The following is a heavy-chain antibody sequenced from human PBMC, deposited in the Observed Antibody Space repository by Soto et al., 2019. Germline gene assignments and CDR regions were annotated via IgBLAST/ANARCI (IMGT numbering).Heavy chain of an antibody. CDR2: ISAYNGNT. CDR3: ARVVATVAGPYGMDV. J-gene: IGHJ6*02. Sequence: QVQLVQSGAEVKKPGASVKVSCRASGYTFTSYVISWVRQAPAQGLEWMGWISAYNGNTNFAQKLQGRVTMXXDXSXXTAYMELRSLRSDDPAVYYCARVVATVAGPYGMDVWGQGTTVTVSS. CDR1: GYTFTSYV. V-gene: IGHV1-18*01. D-gene: IGHD6-19*01.